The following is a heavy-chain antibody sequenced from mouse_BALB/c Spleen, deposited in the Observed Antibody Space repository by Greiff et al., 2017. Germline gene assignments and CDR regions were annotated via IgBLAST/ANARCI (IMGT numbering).Heavy chain of an antibody. Sequence: EVQRVESGGGLVKPGGSLKLSCAASGFTFSSYAMSWVRQTPEKRLEWVASISSGGSTYYPDSVKGRFTISRDNARNILYLQMSSLRSEDTAMYYCARGYGSRGAYWYFDVWGAGTTVTVSS. CDR1: GFTFSSYA. V-gene: IGHV5-6-5*01. CDR2: ISSGGST. D-gene: IGHD1-1*01. CDR3: ARGYGSRGAYWYFDV. J-gene: IGHJ1*01.